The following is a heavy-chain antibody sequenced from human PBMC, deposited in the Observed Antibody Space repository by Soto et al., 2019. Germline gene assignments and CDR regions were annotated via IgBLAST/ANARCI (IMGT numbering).Heavy chain of an antibody. CDR2: ISSSGSFI. CDR1: GFTFSSYT. J-gene: IGHJ4*02. V-gene: IGHV3-21*01. CDR3: ARGGGYYEG. Sequence: GVSLRLSCAASGFTFSSYTINWVRQAPGKGLEWVSSISSSGSFIYYADSVKGRFTISRDNAKNSLNLQMNSLRAEDTAVYYCARGGGYYEGWGQGTLVTVSS. D-gene: IGHD3-22*01.